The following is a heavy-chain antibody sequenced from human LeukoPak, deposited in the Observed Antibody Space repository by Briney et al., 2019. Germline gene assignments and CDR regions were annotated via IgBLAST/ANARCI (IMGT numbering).Heavy chain of an antibody. CDR2: IYYSGST. D-gene: IGHD3-16*01. CDR3: ARSRPGSYAEFVY. CDR1: GGSINTADYY. J-gene: IGHJ4*02. Sequence: SETLSLTCTVSGGSINTADYYWSWIRQPPGKGLEWIGYIYYSGSTFFNYNASLSSRLTISLDKSKNQFSLHLSSVTAADSAMYYCARSRPGSYAEFVYWAQGTLVTVSS. V-gene: IGHV4-30-4*01.